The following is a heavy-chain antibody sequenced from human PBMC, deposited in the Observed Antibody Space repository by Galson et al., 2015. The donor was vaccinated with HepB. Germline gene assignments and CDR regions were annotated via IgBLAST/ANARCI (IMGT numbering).Heavy chain of an antibody. CDR2: ISGSGIST. Sequence: SLRLSCAASGFTFSSYAMHWVRQAPGKGLEWVSVISGSGISTYYADSVKGRFTISRDNSKNTLYLQMNSLRAEDTAVYYCAKAGGYSGYDGTLDYWGQGTLITVSS. J-gene: IGHJ4*02. CDR3: AKAGGYSGYDGTLDY. CDR1: GFTFSSYA. V-gene: IGHV3-23*01. D-gene: IGHD5-12*01.